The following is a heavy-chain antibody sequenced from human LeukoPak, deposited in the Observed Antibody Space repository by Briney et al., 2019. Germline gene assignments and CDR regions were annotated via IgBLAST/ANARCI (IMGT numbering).Heavy chain of an antibody. V-gene: IGHV3-21*01. D-gene: IGHD6-19*01. CDR1: EFTFSNYG. J-gene: IGHJ4*02. CDR2: ISSSSSYI. CDR3: ARHGYSSGWSTVCDY. Sequence: GGSLRLSCAASEFTFSNYGMHWVRQAPGKGLEWVSSISSSSSYIYYAESLKGRFTISRDNAKNSLYLQMNSLRAEDTAVYYCARHGYSSGWSTVCDYWGQGTLVTVSS.